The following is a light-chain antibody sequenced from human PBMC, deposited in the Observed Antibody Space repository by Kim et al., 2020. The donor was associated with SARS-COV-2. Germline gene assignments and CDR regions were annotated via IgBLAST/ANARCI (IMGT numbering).Light chain of an antibody. Sequence: GQSITIACTGTRSDVGSYNSLSCDQQHHGETPKRIIYDVSERSAVVSNRFSGSQAGNTASLPISGLRAEDEADYYCSSHTTSSTYLFGSGTKVTVL. CDR1: RSDVGSYNS. CDR2: DVS. J-gene: IGLJ1*01. V-gene: IGLV2-14*04. CDR3: SSHTTSSTYL.